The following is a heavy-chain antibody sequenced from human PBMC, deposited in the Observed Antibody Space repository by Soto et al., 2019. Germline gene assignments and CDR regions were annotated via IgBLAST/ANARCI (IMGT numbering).Heavy chain of an antibody. CDR2: ISYDGSNK. CDR1: GFTFSSYG. CDR3: AKDHIVATIVPSYFDY. Sequence: PGGSLRLSCAASGFTFSSYGMHWVRQAPGKGLEWVAVISYDGSNKYYADSVKGRFTISRDNSKNTLYLQMNSLRAEDTAVYYCAKDHIVATIVPSYFDYWGQGTLVTVSS. D-gene: IGHD5-12*01. V-gene: IGHV3-30*18. J-gene: IGHJ4*02.